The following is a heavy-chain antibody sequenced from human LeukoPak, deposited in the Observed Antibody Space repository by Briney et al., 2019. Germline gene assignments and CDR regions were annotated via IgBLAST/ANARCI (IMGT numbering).Heavy chain of an antibody. Sequence: PGGSLRLSCAASGFTFSSYGMHWVRQAPGKGLEWVAVISFDGTNKYYADSVKGRFTISRDNSKNTLYLQMDSLRAADTAVYFCARVREYNSRDFDYWGQGTLVTVSS. J-gene: IGHJ4*02. CDR3: ARVREYNSRDFDY. D-gene: IGHD1-1*01. CDR2: ISFDGTNK. CDR1: GFTFSSYG. V-gene: IGHV3-30*19.